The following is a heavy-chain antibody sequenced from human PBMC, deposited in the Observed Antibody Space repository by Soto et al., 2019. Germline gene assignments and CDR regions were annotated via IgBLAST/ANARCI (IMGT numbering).Heavy chain of an antibody. CDR3: ARDSRLGVGAGYQGWRQDGIDV. CDR1: GYTCTSYG. V-gene: IGHV1-18*01. D-gene: IGHD3-3*01. Sequence: ASVKVSCKASGYTCTSYGISWVRQAPGQGLEWMGGISADNGNTNYARKLQGRVTMTTDKSTSTAYMELSSLRSEDTAVYYCARDSRLGVGAGYQGWRQDGIDVWGQGHTVTASS. J-gene: IGHJ6*02. CDR2: ISADNGNT.